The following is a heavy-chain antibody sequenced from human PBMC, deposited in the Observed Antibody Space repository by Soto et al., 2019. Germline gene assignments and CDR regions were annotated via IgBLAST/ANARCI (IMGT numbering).Heavy chain of an antibody. D-gene: IGHD6-19*01. V-gene: IGHV3-30*18. CDR1: GFTFSSYG. Sequence: GVSLRLSFAASGFTFSSYGMHWVRQAPGKGLEWVAVISYDGSNKYYADSVKGRFTISRDNSKNTLYLQMNSLRAEDTAVYYCAKTPLGADSSGWYLHYWGQGT. CDR3: AKTPLGADSSGWYLHY. J-gene: IGHJ4*02. CDR2: ISYDGSNK.